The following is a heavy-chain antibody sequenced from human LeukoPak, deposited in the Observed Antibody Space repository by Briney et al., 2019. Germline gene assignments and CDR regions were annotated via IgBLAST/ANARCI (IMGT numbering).Heavy chain of an antibody. D-gene: IGHD3-22*01. CDR3: ARRVPVYDVSSGYPTDYYFDS. CDR1: GYTFTIYG. CDR2: ISAYNGNT. Sequence: ASVTVSFTGSGYTFTIYGISWVRLAPAQGIEWMGGISAYNGNTNYAQKLQGRVTMTTDRSTSTAYMELRRLRSDDAAVYYCARRVPVYDVSSGYPTDYYFDSGGQGTLVTVS. J-gene: IGHJ4*02. V-gene: IGHV1-18*01.